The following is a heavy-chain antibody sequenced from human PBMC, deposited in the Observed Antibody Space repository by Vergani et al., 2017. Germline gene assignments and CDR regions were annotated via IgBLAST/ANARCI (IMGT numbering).Heavy chain of an antibody. D-gene: IGHD3-3*01. CDR2: ISSNGGST. J-gene: IGHJ5*02. CDR3: ARAGGGFGVVITDNWFDP. CDR1: GFTFSSYA. V-gene: IGHV3-64D*06. Sequence: EVQLVDSGGGLVQPGGSLRLSCSASGFTFSSYAMHWVRQAPGKGLEYVSAISSNGGSTYYADSVKGRFTISRDNSKNTLYLQMSSLRAEDTAVYYCARAGGGFGVVITDNWFDPWGQGTLVTVSS.